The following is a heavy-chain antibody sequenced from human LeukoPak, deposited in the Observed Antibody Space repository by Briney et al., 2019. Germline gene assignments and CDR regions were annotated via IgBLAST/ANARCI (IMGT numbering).Heavy chain of an antibody. Sequence: GGSLRLSCAASGLTFSSHWMHWVRQAAGKGLVWVSRITNDGSSTTYADSVKGRFTISRDNAKNSLYLQMNSLRAEDTAVYYCARDFRAALDPWGQGTLVTVSS. V-gene: IGHV3-74*01. CDR3: ARDFRAALDP. J-gene: IGHJ5*02. D-gene: IGHD6-6*01. CDR2: ITNDGSST. CDR1: GLTFSSHW.